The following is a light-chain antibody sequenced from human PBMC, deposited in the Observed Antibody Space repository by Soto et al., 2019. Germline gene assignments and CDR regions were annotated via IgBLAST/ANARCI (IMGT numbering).Light chain of an antibody. CDR1: NIGAKS. J-gene: IGLJ1*01. Sequence: SYELTQSPSVSVAPGQTATVTCGGRNIGAKSVHWYQQKPGQAPVLVVYDDSVRPSGIPERFSGSNSGNTATLTISGTQAMDEADYYCQAWDSSTALYVFGTGTKVTVL. V-gene: IGLV3-21*02. CDR3: QAWDSSTALYV. CDR2: DDS.